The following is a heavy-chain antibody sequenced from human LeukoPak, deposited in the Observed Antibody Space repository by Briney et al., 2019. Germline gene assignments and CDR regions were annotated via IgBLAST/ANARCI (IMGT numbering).Heavy chain of an antibody. Sequence: ASVKVSCKVSGYTLTELSMHWVRQAPGKGLEWKGGFDPEDDETIYAQKFQGRVTMTEDTSTDTAYMELSSLRSEDTAVYYCATDNLRVGAFDIWGQGTMVTVSS. CDR1: GYTLTELS. V-gene: IGHV1-24*01. D-gene: IGHD1-20*01. J-gene: IGHJ3*02. CDR3: ATDNLRVGAFDI. CDR2: FDPEDDET.